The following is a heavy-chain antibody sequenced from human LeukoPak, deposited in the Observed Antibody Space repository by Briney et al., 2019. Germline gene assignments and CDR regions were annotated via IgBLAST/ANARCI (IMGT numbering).Heavy chain of an antibody. CDR1: GFTFSSSA. V-gene: IGHV3-21*01. Sequence: GGSLRLSCAASGFTFSSSAMGWVRQAPGKGLEWVSSISSSTNYIYYADSVKGRFTISRDNAKNSLYLQMNSLRAEDTAVYYCAREEYSSSSGSFDIWGQGTMVTVSS. CDR3: AREEYSSSSGSFDI. CDR2: ISSSTNYI. D-gene: IGHD6-6*01. J-gene: IGHJ3*02.